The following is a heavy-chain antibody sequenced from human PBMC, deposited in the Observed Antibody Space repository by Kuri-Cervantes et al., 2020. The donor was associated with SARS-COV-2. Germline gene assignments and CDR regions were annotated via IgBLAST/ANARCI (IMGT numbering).Heavy chain of an antibody. CDR3: GGGGYSGYDYYFDY. CDR2: IKQDGSEN. D-gene: IGHD5-12*01. Sequence: GGSLRLSCTASGFTFSSDWMSWVRQPQGKGLEWVANIKQDGSENYYVNSVRDRFIITKDNTNNTLFLQMNSLRADDTAVYYCGGGGYSGYDYYFDYWGQGTLVTVSS. CDR1: GFTFSSDW. J-gene: IGHJ4*02. V-gene: IGHV3-7*01.